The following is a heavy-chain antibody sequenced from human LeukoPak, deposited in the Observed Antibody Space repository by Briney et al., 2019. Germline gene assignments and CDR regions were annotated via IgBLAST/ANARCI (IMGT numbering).Heavy chain of an antibody. V-gene: IGHV4-59*01. CDR1: GCSISSYY. CDR3: ARYRDCSSTSCSPGMDV. Sequence: SETLSLTCTVSGCSISSYYLSWIRQPPGKGLEWIGYIYYSGSTNYNPSLKSRVTISVDTSKNQFSLKLSSVTAADTAVYYCARYRDCSSTSCSPGMDVWGQGTTVTVSS. D-gene: IGHD2-2*01. J-gene: IGHJ6*02. CDR2: IYYSGST.